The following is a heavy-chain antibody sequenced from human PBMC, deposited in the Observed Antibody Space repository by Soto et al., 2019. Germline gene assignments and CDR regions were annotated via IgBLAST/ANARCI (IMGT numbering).Heavy chain of an antibody. J-gene: IGHJ4*02. CDR1: GGSFSGYH. Sequence: PSAAMSLTCAVYGGSFSGYHWTWIRQPPGRGLEWIGEITHRGSPNYNTSLKSRVTISVDTSKNQFSLNLRSVTAADAAVYYCARIPGSDYSDPHDFWGQGTLGTV. V-gene: IGHV4-34*01. D-gene: IGHD4-17*01. CDR2: ITHRGSP. CDR3: ARIPGSDYSDPHDF.